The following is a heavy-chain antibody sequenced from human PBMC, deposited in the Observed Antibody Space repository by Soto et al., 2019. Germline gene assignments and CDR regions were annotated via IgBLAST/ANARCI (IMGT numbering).Heavy chain of an antibody. CDR1: AFTVTSSY. CDR2: IYSGGIT. Sequence: GGSLRLSCAASAFTVTSSYMSWVRQAPGKGLEWVSLIYSGGITDYADSVKGRFTISGDNSKNILYLYMNSLRAEDTAVYYCALAKDFYVSGKDAMDVWGQGTTVTVSS. V-gene: IGHV3-53*01. D-gene: IGHD3-10*01. CDR3: ALAKDFYVSGKDAMDV. J-gene: IGHJ6*02.